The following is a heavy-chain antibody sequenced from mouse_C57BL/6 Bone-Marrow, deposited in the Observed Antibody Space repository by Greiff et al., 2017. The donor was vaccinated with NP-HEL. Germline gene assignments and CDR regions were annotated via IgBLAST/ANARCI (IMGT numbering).Heavy chain of an antibody. D-gene: IGHD1-1*01. CDR2: IYPGSGST. J-gene: IGHJ4*01. CDR3: ARDYCSSYAYDYAMDY. Sequence: VQLQQPGAELVKPGASVKMSCKASGYTFTSYWITWVKQRPGQGLEWIGDIYPGSGSTNYNEKFKSKATLTVDTSSSTAYMQHSSLTSEDSAVYYCARDYCSSYAYDYAMDYWGQGTSVTVSS. V-gene: IGHV1-55*01. CDR1: GYTFTSYW.